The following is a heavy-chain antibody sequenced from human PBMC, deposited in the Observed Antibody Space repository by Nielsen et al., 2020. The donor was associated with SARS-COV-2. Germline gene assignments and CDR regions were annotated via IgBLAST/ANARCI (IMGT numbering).Heavy chain of an antibody. CDR3: ARGPRGGYYSVFSGNYFDY. D-gene: IGHD3-3*01. CDR1: GFTFSSYE. V-gene: IGHV3-48*03. J-gene: IGHJ4*02. Sequence: GESLKISCAASGFTFSSYEMNWVRQAPGKGLEWVSYISSSGSTIYYADSVKGRFTISRDNAKNSLYLQMNSLRAEDTAVYYCARGPRGGYYSVFSGNYFDYWGQGTLVTVSS. CDR2: ISSSGSTI.